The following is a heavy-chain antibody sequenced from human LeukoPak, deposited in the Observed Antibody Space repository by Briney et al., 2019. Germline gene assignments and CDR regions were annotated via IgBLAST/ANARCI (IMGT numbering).Heavy chain of an antibody. CDR2: IYYSGST. V-gene: IGHV4-31*03. Sequence: SETLSLTCTVSGGSISSGGYYWSWIRQHPGKGLEWIGYIYYSGSTYYNPSLKSRVTISVDTSKNQFSLKLSSVTAGDTAVYYCARVDTAMVQPLYFDYWGQGTLVTVSS. D-gene: IGHD5-18*01. CDR1: GGSISSGGYY. CDR3: ARVDTAMVQPLYFDY. J-gene: IGHJ4*02.